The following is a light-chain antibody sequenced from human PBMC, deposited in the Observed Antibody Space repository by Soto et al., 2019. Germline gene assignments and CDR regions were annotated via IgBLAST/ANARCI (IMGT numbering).Light chain of an antibody. CDR1: QSISSW. J-gene: IGKJ1*01. CDR3: QQYNSYSTWT. CDR2: DAS. V-gene: IGKV1-5*01. Sequence: DLQMTQSPSTLSASVGDRVTITCRASQSISSWLAWYQQKPGKAPKLMIYDASSLESGVPSRFSGSGSGTEFTLTISSLQADDFATYYCQQYNSYSTWTFGQETKVEIK.